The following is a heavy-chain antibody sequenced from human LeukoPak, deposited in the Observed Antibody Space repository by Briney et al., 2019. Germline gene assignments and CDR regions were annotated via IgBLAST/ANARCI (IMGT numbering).Heavy chain of an antibody. D-gene: IGHD1-26*01. CDR2: SRNKANSFST. Sequence: GGSLRLSCAASGFTFSDHYMDWVRQAPGKGLEWVGRSRNKANSFSTEYAASVKGRFTISRDDSKNSLYLQMDSLKTEDTAVYYCAKISMGATETSDSWGQGTLVTVSS. V-gene: IGHV3-72*01. J-gene: IGHJ5*01. CDR3: AKISMGATETSDS. CDR1: GFTFSDHY.